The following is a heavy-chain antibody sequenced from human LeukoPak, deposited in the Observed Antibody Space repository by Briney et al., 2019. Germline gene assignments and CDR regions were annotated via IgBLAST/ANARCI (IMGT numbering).Heavy chain of an antibody. J-gene: IGHJ4*02. Sequence: ASVKVSCKASAYTFTDYYMHWVRQAPGQGLEWMGRINLKSGGTNYAQKFQGRFTLTRDTSISTAYTDLTSLRSDDTAVYYCATEPTFWSGPDHWGQGTLVTVSS. CDR3: ATEPTFWSGPDH. V-gene: IGHV1-2*06. D-gene: IGHD3-3*01. CDR1: AYTFTDYY. CDR2: INLKSGGT.